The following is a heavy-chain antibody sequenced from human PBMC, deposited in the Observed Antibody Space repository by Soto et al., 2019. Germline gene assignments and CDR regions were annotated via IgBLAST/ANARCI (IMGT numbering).Heavy chain of an antibody. CDR3: AGGQVVAGQH. Sequence: QLQLQESGSGLVKPSQTLSLTCAVSGGSISSGGYSWSWLRQPPGKGLEWIGYIYHSGSNYYNPSLKSRVSISVDRSKNQFSLKLSSVAAADTAVYYCAGGQVVAGQHWGQGTLVTVSS. J-gene: IGHJ4*02. CDR1: GGSISSGGYS. V-gene: IGHV4-30-2*01. CDR2: IYHSGSN. D-gene: IGHD2-15*01.